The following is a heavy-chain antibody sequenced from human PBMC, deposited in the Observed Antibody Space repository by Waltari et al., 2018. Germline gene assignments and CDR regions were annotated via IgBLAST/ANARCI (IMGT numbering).Heavy chain of an antibody. CDR2: IWYDGSRT. D-gene: IGHD3-10*01. CDR1: CFIFRSNG. V-gene: IGHV3-33*01. Sequence: QIQLVESGGGVVQPGRSLRLSCDGSCFIFRSNGRHGVRQAPGKGLEWVAGIWYDGSRTLYADSVKGRFTISRDNSKNTLSLQMNSLRAEDTALYYCARGRGVLSDAYFDYWGQGTLVTVSS. CDR3: ARGRGVLSDAYFDY. J-gene: IGHJ4*02.